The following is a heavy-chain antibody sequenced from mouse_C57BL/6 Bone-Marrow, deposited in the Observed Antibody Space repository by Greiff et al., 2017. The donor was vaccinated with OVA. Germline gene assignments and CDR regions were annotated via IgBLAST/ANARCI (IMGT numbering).Heavy chain of an antibody. CDR1: GYAFSSYW. CDR3: ARGGYDSPMDY. V-gene: IGHV1-80*01. J-gene: IGHJ4*01. D-gene: IGHD2-4*01. Sequence: QVQLQQSGAELVKPGASVKISCKASGYAFSSYWMNWVKQRPGKGLEWIGQIYPGDGDTNYNGKFKGKATLTADKSSSTAYMQLSSLTSEDSEVYFCARGGYDSPMDYWGQGTSVTVSS. CDR2: IYPGDGDT.